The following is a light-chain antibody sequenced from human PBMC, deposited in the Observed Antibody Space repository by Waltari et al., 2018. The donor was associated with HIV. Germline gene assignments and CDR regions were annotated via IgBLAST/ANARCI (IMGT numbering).Light chain of an antibody. V-gene: IGLV10-54*04. J-gene: IGLJ3*02. Sequence: QAGLTQPPSVSKALKQTATLTCTGDKNNVGFQGATCLKHRRGRPPKLLSYRGNNRPSGVPDRFSASTSGNTVSLNITGLQADDEADYFCSSWDTRLNGWVFGGGTHLTVL. CDR2: RGN. CDR3: SSWDTRLNGWV. CDR1: KNNVGFQG.